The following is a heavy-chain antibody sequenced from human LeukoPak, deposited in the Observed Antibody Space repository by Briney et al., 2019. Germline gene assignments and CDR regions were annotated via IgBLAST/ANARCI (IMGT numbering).Heavy chain of an antibody. CDR3: AKDPSASGYYDNWFDP. Sequence: GGSLRLSCAASGFTFSSYAMSWVRQAPGKGLEWVSAISGSGGSTYYADSVKGRFTISRDNSKNTLCLQMNSLRAEDTAVYYCAKDPSASGYYDNWFDPWGQGTLVTVSS. V-gene: IGHV3-23*01. CDR2: ISGSGGST. D-gene: IGHD3-22*01. J-gene: IGHJ5*02. CDR1: GFTFSSYA.